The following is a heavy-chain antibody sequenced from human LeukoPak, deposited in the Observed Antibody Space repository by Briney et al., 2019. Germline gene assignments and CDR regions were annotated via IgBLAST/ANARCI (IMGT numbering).Heavy chain of an antibody. CDR3: ARGFGDHGWHLDY. CDR2: TSYDGSHK. D-gene: IGHD4-17*01. Sequence: GGSLRLSCAASGFTFSNYGIHWVRQAPGKGLEWVAVTSYDGSHKYYAESVKGRFTISRDNSKNTLYLQMDSLRPEDTAVYYCARGFGDHGWHLDYWGQGTLVTVSS. V-gene: IGHV3-30*03. CDR1: GFTFSNYG. J-gene: IGHJ4*02.